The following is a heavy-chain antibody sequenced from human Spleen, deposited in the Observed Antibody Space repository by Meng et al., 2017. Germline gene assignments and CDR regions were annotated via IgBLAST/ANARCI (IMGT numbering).Heavy chain of an antibody. Sequence: QVQPVQSGPEVKKPGASVKVSCKASDYTFTGYGVSWVRQAPGQGLEWMAWLGAHDGDTSHAPKFQGRVTVSVDRPTATAYMELRSLGFHDTAVYYCARVGELIRDYWGQGTLVTVSS. CDR2: LGAHDGDT. J-gene: IGHJ4*02. V-gene: IGHV1-18*01. CDR3: ARVGELIRDY. D-gene: IGHD1-26*01. CDR1: DYTFTGYG.